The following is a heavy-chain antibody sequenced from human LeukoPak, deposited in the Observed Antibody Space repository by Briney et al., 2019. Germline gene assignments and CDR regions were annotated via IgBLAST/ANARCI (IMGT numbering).Heavy chain of an antibody. CDR3: ARDQDAWRPNWFDP. J-gene: IGHJ5*02. CDR2: ISGSSSYI. V-gene: IGHV3-21*01. D-gene: IGHD1-1*01. Sequence: GGSLRLSCAASGFTFSSYSMNWVRQAPGKGLEWVSSISGSSSYIYYADSVKGRFTISRDNAKNSLYLQMNSLRAEDTAVYYCARDQDAWRPNWFDPWGQGTLVTVSS. CDR1: GFTFSSYS.